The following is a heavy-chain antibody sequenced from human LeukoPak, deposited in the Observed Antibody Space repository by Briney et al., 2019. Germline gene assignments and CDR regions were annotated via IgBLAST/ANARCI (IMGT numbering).Heavy chain of an antibody. J-gene: IGHJ4*02. Sequence: GGSLRLSCAASGFTFSSYSMNWVRQAPGKGLEWVSSISSSSSYIYYADSVKGRFTISRDNAKNSLYLHMNSLRAEDTAVYYCARVMFDSGSHPIDYWGQGTLVTVSS. D-gene: IGHD1-26*01. CDR1: GFTFSSYS. CDR3: ARVMFDSGSHPIDY. CDR2: ISSSSSYI. V-gene: IGHV3-21*01.